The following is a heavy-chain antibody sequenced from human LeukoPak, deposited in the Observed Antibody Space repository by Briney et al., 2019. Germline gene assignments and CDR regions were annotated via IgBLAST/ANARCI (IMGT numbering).Heavy chain of an antibody. J-gene: IGHJ4*02. D-gene: IGHD1-26*01. Sequence: GGSLRLSCAASGFIVSSNYMSWVRQAPGKGLEWVSVIYSGGSTYYADSVKGRFTISRDNSKNTLYLQMNSLRAEDTAVYYCARGSLASPTLVGTRGFGYWGQGTLVTVSS. CDR3: ARGSLASPTLVGTRGFGY. CDR2: IYSGGST. V-gene: IGHV3-53*01. CDR1: GFIVSSNY.